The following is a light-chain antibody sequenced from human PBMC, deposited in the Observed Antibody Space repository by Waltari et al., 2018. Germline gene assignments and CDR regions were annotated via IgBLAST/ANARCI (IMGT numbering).Light chain of an antibody. CDR1: SSDVGNYNH. CDR2: EVT. Sequence: QSALTQPPSVSGSPGQSVTISCTGTSSDVGNYNHVSWYQQSPGTAPKLIIYEVTNRPSAVPDRLSVSESGNTASLSISGLQAEDESDYYCGSYTSSITWVFGGGTKLTVL. J-gene: IGLJ3*02. V-gene: IGLV2-18*02. CDR3: GSYTSSITWV.